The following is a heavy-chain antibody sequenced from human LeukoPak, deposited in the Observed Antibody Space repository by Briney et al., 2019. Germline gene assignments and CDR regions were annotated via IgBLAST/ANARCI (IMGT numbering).Heavy chain of an antibody. CDR2: ISSSSSYI. CDR3: ARELRYDSSGYYPYYYGMDV. D-gene: IGHD3-22*01. J-gene: IGHJ6*02. V-gene: IGHV3-21*01. Sequence: GGSLRLSCAASGFTFSSYSMNWVRQAPGKGLEWGSSISSSSSYIYYADSVKGRFTISRDNAKNSLYLQMNSLRAEDTAVYYCARELRYDSSGYYPYYYGMDVWGQGTTVTVSS. CDR1: GFTFSSYS.